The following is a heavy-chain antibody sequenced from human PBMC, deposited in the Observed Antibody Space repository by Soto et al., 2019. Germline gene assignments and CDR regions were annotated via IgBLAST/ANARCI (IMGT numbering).Heavy chain of an antibody. D-gene: IGHD1-26*01. J-gene: IGHJ4*02. CDR3: ARLSGSYNDWYFDY. CDR1: GGSTSSSSYQ. Sequence: PSETLSLTCTVSGGSTSSSSYQWVWIRQPPGKGLEWIGNVYYNGNTYYNPSLKSRLTISVDTSNNQFSLKVKSVTAADTAVYYCARLSGSYNDWYFDYWGQGTQVTVSS. V-gene: IGHV4-39*01. CDR2: VYYNGNT.